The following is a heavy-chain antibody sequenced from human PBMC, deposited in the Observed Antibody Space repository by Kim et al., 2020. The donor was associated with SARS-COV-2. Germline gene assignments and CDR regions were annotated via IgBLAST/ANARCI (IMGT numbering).Heavy chain of an antibody. CDR3: AKMDAVVITFLGGMDV. V-gene: IGHV3-23*01. CDR2: ISGSGGST. CDR1: GFTFSSYA. D-gene: IGHD3-22*01. J-gene: IGHJ6*02. Sequence: LSLTCAASGFTFSSYAMSWVRQAPGKGLEWVSAISGSGGSTYYADSVKGRFTISRDNSKNTLYLQMNSLRAEDTAVYYCAKMDAVVITFLGGMDVWGQGTTVTVSS.